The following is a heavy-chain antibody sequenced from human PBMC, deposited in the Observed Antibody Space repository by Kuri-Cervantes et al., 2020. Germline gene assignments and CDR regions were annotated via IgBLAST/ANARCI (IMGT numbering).Heavy chain of an antibody. CDR3: ARVPGGIDAFDI. CDR1: GGSISSYY. D-gene: IGHD1-1*01. CDR2: IYYSRST. Sequence: SETLSLTCTVSGGSISSYYWAWIRQPPGKGLEWIESIYYSRSTYYNPSLKSRVTISVDTSKNQFSLKLSSVTAADTAVYYCARVPGGIDAFDIWGQGTMVTVSS. V-gene: IGHV4-39*07. J-gene: IGHJ3*02.